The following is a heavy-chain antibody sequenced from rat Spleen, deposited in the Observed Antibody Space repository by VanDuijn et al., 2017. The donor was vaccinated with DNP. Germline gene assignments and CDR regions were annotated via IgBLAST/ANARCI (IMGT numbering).Heavy chain of an antibody. CDR3: TTVVMTGSLDY. J-gene: IGHJ2*01. CDR1: GFTFSDYN. V-gene: IGHV5S10*01. Sequence: EVQLVESGGGLVQPGRSMKLSCAASGFTFSDYNMAWVRQAPKKGLEWVATISYDGSSTYYPDSVKGRFTISRDNAENTVYLQMNSLRSEDTATYYCTTVVMTGSLDYWGQGVMVTVSS. CDR2: ISYDGSST. D-gene: IGHD5-1*01.